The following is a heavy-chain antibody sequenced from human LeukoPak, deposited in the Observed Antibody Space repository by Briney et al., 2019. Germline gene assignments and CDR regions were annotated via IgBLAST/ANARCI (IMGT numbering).Heavy chain of an antibody. V-gene: IGHV3-23*01. J-gene: IGHJ3*02. D-gene: IGHD5-24*01. Sequence: GGSLRLSCAASGFTFSSYAMCWVRQAPGKGLEWVSAISGSGGSTYYADSVKGRFTISRDNSKNTLYLQMNSLRAEDTAVYYCAKDHGEMNDAFDIWGQGTMVTVSS. CDR3: AKDHGEMNDAFDI. CDR2: ISGSGGST. CDR1: GFTFSSYA.